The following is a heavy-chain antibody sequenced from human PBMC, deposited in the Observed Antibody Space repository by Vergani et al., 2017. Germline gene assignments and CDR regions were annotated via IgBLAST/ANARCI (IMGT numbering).Heavy chain of an antibody. Sequence: VQLQASGPTLVKPSQTLSLTCTVSGGSINSGGYYWSWIRQGPGKGLEWVGRIKSQIDGGTTDYAAPVKGRFTISRDDSTNMLYLHMNSLKTEDTAVYYCTTLSPNWAHWWGQGTLVNVSS. CDR1: GGSINSGGYY. V-gene: IGHV3-15*02. J-gene: IGHJ4*02. CDR3: TTLSPNWAHW. CDR2: IKSQIDGGTT. D-gene: IGHD7-27*01.